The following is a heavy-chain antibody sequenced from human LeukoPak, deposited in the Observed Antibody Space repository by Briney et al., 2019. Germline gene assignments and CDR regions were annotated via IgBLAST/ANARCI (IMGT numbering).Heavy chain of an antibody. CDR1: GFIFNDYE. CDR2: ISSSSSYI. D-gene: IGHD2-2*01. J-gene: IGHJ6*02. CDR3: TRDVCTSSSCYDSYSYFGLDV. Sequence: PGGSLRLSCAASGFIFNDYEMNWVRQAPGKGLEWVSSISSSSSYIHYADSVKGRFTISRDNAKNSLFLQMNSLRAEDTAVYYCTRDVCTSSSCYDSYSYFGLDVWGQGTTVTVSS. V-gene: IGHV3-21*01.